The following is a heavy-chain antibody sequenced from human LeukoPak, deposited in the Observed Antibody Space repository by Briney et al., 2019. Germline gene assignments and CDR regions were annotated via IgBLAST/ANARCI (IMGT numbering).Heavy chain of an antibody. CDR1: GGSISSYY. CDR2: IYYSGST. CDR3: ARDYYDSSGNYGMDV. Sequence: PSETLSLTCTVSGGSISSYYWSWIRHPPGKGLEWVGYIYYSGSTNYNPSLKSRVNLSVEPSKNQFFLKMRPANAADTAGYFCARDYYDSSGNYGMDVWGQGTTVTVSS. V-gene: IGHV4-59*01. D-gene: IGHD3-22*01. J-gene: IGHJ6*02.